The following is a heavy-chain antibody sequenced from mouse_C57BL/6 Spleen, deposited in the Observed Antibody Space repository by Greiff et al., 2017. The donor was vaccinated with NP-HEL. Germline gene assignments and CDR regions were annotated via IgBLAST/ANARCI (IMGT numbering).Heavy chain of an antibody. J-gene: IGHJ1*03. CDR3: ARGSITTVPWYFDV. D-gene: IGHD1-1*01. V-gene: IGHV1-81*01. CDR2: IYPRSGNT. Sequence: VQLKESGAELARPGASVKLSCKASGYTFTSYGISWVKQRTGQGLEWIGEIYPRSGNTYYNEKFKGKATLTADKSSSTAYMELRSLTSEDSAVYFCARGSITTVPWYFDVWGTGTTVTVSS. CDR1: GYTFTSYG.